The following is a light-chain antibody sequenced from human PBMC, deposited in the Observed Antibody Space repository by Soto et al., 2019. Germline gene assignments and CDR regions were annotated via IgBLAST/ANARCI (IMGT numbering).Light chain of an antibody. V-gene: IGKV4-1*01. CDR3: QQYHSDPIT. CDR1: QSVLSTSNNKNY. Sequence: DFVMTQSLDSLAVSLGERATINCKSSQSVLSTSNNKNYLAWFQQKPGQPPNLVIYWASVRASGVPERFSGSGSGTDFTLTISSLQAADVAVYYCQQYHSDPITFGQGTRLEI. CDR2: WAS. J-gene: IGKJ5*01.